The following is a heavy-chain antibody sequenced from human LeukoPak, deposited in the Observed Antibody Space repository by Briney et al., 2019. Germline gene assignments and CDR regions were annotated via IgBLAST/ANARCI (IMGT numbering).Heavy chain of an antibody. CDR3: ARSLGTGYDFWSGYGWFDP. Sequence: ASVKVSCKASGYTFTSYGISWVRQAPGQGLEWMGWISAYNGNTNYAQKLQGRVTMTTDTSTSTAYMELRSLRSDDTAVYYCARSLGTGYDFWSGYGWFDPWGQGTLVTVSS. V-gene: IGHV1-18*01. CDR2: ISAYNGNT. J-gene: IGHJ5*02. CDR1: GYTFTSYG. D-gene: IGHD3-3*01.